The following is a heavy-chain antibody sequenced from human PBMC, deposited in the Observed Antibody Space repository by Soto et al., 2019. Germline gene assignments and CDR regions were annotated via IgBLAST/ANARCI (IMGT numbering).Heavy chain of an antibody. V-gene: IGHV3-9*01. CDR2: ISWNSGSI. CDR3: AKDPHYDSSGIDY. D-gene: IGHD3-22*01. J-gene: IGHJ4*02. Sequence: EVQLVESGGGLVQPGRSLRLSCAASGFTFDDYAMHWVRQAPGKGLEWVSGISWNSGSIGYADSVKGRFTISRDNPKNSLYLQMNSLRAEDTALYYCAKDPHYDSSGIDYWGQGTLVTVSS. CDR1: GFTFDDYA.